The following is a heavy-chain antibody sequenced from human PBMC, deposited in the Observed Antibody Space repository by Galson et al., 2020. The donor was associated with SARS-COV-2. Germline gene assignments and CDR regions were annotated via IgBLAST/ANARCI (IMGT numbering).Heavy chain of an antibody. CDR1: GFTFSSYG. CDR3: ARDLAVDGGGDY. V-gene: IGHV3-33*01. D-gene: IGHD6-19*01. Sequence: GGSLRLSCAAYGFTFSSYGMHWVRQAPGKGLEWGAVIWYEGSKKYYADTVKGRFTIARDNSKNTLYLQMNSLRAEDTAVYYCARDLAVDGGGDYWGQGTLVTVSS. CDR2: IWYEGSKK. J-gene: IGHJ4*02.